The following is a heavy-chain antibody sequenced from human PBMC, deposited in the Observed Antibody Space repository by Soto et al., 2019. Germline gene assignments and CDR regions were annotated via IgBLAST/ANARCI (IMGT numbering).Heavy chain of an antibody. Sequence: EVQLLESGGGLVQPGGSLRLPCAASGFTFSSYAMSWVRQTPGKGLEWVSAISGSGDSTYYADSVKGRFTISRDNSKNTLYLQMNSLRAEDTAVYYCAKLRWGSDNWFDPWGQGTLVTVSS. CDR3: AKLRWGSDNWFDP. CDR2: ISGSGDST. J-gene: IGHJ5*02. CDR1: GFTFSSYA. D-gene: IGHD3-10*01. V-gene: IGHV3-23*01.